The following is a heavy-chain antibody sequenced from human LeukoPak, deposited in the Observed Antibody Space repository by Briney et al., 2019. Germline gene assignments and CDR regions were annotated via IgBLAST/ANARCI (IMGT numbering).Heavy chain of an antibody. V-gene: IGHV1-3*03. CDR3: ARDGSGSYPRGYFDY. Sequence: ASVTVSFMATGYTFTSYAMHWVRQAPGQRLEWMGCINAGNGNTKYSQEFQGRVTITRDTSASTAYMELRSLRSEDMAVYYCARDGSGSYPRGYFDYWGQGTLVTVSS. J-gene: IGHJ4*02. CDR2: INAGNGNT. D-gene: IGHD3-10*01. CDR1: GYTFTSYA.